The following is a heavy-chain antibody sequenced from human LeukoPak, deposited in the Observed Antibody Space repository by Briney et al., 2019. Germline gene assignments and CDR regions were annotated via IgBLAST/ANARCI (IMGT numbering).Heavy chain of an antibody. CDR2: MNPNSGGT. CDR1: GYTLIRYY. D-gene: IGHD6-13*01. J-gene: IGHJ4*02. CDR3: ASARIAAAGTIGPTSKETDC. V-gene: IGHV1-2*02. Sequence: ASVKVSCKASGYTLIRYYLHWVRPAPGQGRAWMGWMNPNSGGTNYAQKVQGRVTMTRDTSISTAYMELSRLRSDDTAVYYCASARIAAAGTIGPTSKETDCGGQGTLVTVS.